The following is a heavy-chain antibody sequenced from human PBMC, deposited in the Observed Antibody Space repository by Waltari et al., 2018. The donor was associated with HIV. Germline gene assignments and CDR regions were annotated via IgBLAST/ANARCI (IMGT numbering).Heavy chain of an antibody. J-gene: IGHJ4*02. V-gene: IGHV1-2*02. CDR3: ARMERGVSSSWSGRVY. D-gene: IGHD6-13*01. Sequence: QVQLVQSGAEVKKPGASVKVSCKASGYTFTGYYMHWVRQAPGQGLEWMGWINPNSGGTNYAQKFQGRVTMTRDTSISTACMELSRLRSDDTAVYYCARMERGVSSSWSGRVYWGQGTLVTVSS. CDR2: INPNSGGT. CDR1: GYTFTGYY.